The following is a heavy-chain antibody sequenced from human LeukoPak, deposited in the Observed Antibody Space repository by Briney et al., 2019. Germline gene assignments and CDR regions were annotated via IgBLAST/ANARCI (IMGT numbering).Heavy chain of an antibody. CDR2: IYPGDSDT. CDR3: ARAPPDVDTTMAMDH. Sequence: GESLKISCKGSGYSFTSYWIGWVRQMPGKGLEWMGIIYPGDSDTRYSPSFQGQVTISADKSISTAYLQWSSLKASDTAMYYCARAPPDVDTTMAMDHWGRGTLVTVSS. V-gene: IGHV5-51*01. D-gene: IGHD5-18*01. J-gene: IGHJ4*02. CDR1: GYSFTSYW.